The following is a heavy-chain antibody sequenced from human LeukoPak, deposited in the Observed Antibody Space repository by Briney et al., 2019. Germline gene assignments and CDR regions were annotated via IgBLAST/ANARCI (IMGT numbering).Heavy chain of an antibody. CDR2: IYYSGST. D-gene: IGHD6-13*01. CDR3: AGGPGIAAAGPNTDY. J-gene: IGHJ4*02. V-gene: IGHV4-59*01. CDR1: GGSISSYY. Sequence: SETLSLTCTVSGGSISSYYWSWIRQPPGKGLEWIGYIYYSGSTNYNPSLKSRVTISVDTSKNQFSLKLSSVTAADTAEYYCAGGPGIAAAGPNTDYWGQGTLVTVSS.